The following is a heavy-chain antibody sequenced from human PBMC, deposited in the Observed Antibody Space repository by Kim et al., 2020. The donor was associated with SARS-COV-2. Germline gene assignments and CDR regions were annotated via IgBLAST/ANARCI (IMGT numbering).Heavy chain of an antibody. CDR1: GFTFGDYG. D-gene: IGHD3-16*01. CDR3: VRGYAGGPFDY. CDR2: INRSGDST. J-gene: IGHJ4*02. V-gene: IGHV3-20*04. Sequence: GGSLRLSCAASGFTFGDYGMSWVRQAPGKGLERVSGINRSGDSTGYGDSVRGRLTISRDNAKNSLYLQMNSLRVDDTAVYYCVRGYAGGPFDYLGVGTL.